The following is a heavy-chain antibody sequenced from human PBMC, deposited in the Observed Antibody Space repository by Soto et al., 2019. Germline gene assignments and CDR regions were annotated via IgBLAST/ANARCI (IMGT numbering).Heavy chain of an antibody. J-gene: IGHJ4*02. Sequence: GGSLRLSCTVSGFAFNNYGINWVRQAPGKGLEWVSSISKSDYAYYSDSVKGRFTISRDNAKNSVSLQMNTLRVEDTAVYYCAREDSIIIPAVSDFWGQGTLVTVSS. CDR2: ISKSDYA. D-gene: IGHD2-2*01. CDR1: GFAFNNYG. V-gene: IGHV3-21*06. CDR3: AREDSIIIPAVSDF.